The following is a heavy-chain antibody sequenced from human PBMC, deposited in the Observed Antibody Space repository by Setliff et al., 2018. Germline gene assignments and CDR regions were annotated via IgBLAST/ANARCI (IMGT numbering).Heavy chain of an antibody. V-gene: IGHV1-46*01. D-gene: IGHD3-9*01. CDR3: AREVSTGENSGCDI. Sequence: ASVKVSCKASAKTFTAYYVHWVRQTPGQGLEWMGIINPSGGRLSYAEKFRDRVTMTRDTSTNTVYMDLSSLRDDDTAVYYCAREVSTGENSGCDIWGQGTVVTVSS. CDR1: AKTFTAYY. CDR2: INPSGGRL. J-gene: IGHJ3*02.